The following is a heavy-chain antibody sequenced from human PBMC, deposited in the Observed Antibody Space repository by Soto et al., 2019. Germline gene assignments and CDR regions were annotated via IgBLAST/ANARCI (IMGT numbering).Heavy chain of an antibody. CDR2: VSGRGGST. V-gene: IGHV3-23*01. Sequence: ASVKVSCKVSGYTLTEFSMHWVRQAPGKGLEWVSAVSGRGGSTKYADSVKGRFIISRDNSNSTLYLQMDSLRGEDTAVYYCAKDSTVTTSLYFYYYGFDVWGQGTTVTVSS. D-gene: IGHD4-17*01. CDR3: AKDSTVTTSLYFYYYGFDV. CDR1: GYTLTEFS. J-gene: IGHJ6*02.